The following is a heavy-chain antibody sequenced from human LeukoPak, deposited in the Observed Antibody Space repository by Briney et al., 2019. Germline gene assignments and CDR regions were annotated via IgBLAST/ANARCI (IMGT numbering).Heavy chain of an antibody. D-gene: IGHD4-17*01. CDR3: TRPFDYGDYLPFDY. CDR1: GFTFGDYA. CDR2: IRSKAYGGTT. J-gene: IGHJ4*02. Sequence: GGSLRLSCTASGFTFGDYAMSWFRQAPGKGLEWVGFIRSKAYGGTTGYAASVKGRFTISRDDSKSIAYLQMNSLKTEDTAVYYCTRPFDYGDYLPFDYWGQGTLVTVSS. V-gene: IGHV3-49*03.